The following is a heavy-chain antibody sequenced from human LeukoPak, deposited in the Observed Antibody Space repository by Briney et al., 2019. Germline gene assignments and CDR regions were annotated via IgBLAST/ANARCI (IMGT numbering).Heavy chain of an antibody. CDR2: IIPIFRTT. V-gene: IGHV1-69*05. D-gene: IGHD1-26*01. Sequence: ASVKVSCKASGGTFSNYAFSWVRQAPGQGLEWMGGIIPIFRTTNYAEQFQGRVTITTDESTNTGYLDLSSLRSEDTAVYYCAKDDGSATMGFDSWGQGTLVSVSS. CDR3: AKDDGSATMGFDS. CDR1: GGTFSNYA. J-gene: IGHJ5*01.